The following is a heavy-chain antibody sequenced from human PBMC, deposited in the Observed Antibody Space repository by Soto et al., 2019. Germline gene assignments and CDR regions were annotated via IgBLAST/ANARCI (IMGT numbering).Heavy chain of an antibody. V-gene: IGHV4-59*01. CDR2: IYYSGST. CDR1: GGSISSYY. D-gene: IGHD3-10*01. J-gene: IGHJ4*02. Sequence: QVQLQESGPGLVKPSETLSLTCTVSGGSISSYYWSWIRQPPVKGLEWIGNIYYSGSTKNNPSLKSRVTISVDTSKKQFSLKLSSVTAADAAVYYCAREGGSGTYFDYWGQGTLVTVSS. CDR3: AREGGSGTYFDY.